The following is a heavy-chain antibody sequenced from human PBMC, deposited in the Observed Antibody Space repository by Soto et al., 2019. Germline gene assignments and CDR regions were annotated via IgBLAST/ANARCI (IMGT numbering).Heavy chain of an antibody. J-gene: IGHJ6*02. Sequence: SETLSLTCTVSGGSISSSSYYWGWIRQPPGKGLEWIGSIYYSGSTYYNPSLKSRVTISVDTSKNQFSLKPSSVTAADTAVYYCARHSSGWYFDYYYGMDVWGQGTTVTVSS. V-gene: IGHV4-39*01. CDR3: ARHSSGWYFDYYYGMDV. CDR1: GGSISSSSYY. D-gene: IGHD6-19*01. CDR2: IYYSGST.